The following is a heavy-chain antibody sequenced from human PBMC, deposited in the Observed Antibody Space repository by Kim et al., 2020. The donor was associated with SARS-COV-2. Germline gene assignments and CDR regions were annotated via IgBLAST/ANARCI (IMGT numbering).Heavy chain of an antibody. V-gene: IGHV4-59*01. CDR1: GGSISSYY. CDR2: IYYSGST. D-gene: IGHD2-21*02. Sequence: SETLSLTCTVSGGSISSYYWSWIRQPPGKGLEWIGYIYYSGSTNYNPSLKSRVTISVDTSKNQFSLKLSSVTAADTAVYYCARSLRGGDRVPDFDYWGQGTLVTVSS. J-gene: IGHJ4*02. CDR3: ARSLRGGDRVPDFDY.